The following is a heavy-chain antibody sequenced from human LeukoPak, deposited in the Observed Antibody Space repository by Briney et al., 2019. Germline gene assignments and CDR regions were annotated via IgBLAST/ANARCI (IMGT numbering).Heavy chain of an antibody. CDR3: GVGASSASEFDY. CDR1: GFTFSDYA. D-gene: IGHD1-26*01. Sequence: GGSLRLSCAASGFTFSDYALNWVLQAPGKGLEWISSITGSSYNKYYAESLKGRVTISRDNAKNSLYLQMDSLRAEDTAVYYCGVGASSASEFDYWGQGTLVTVSS. CDR2: ITGSSYNK. J-gene: IGHJ4*02. V-gene: IGHV3-21*01.